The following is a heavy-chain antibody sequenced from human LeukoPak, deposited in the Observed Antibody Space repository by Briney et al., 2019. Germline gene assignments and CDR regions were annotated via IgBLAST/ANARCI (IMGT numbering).Heavy chain of an antibody. CDR2: ISWNSGSI. J-gene: IGHJ4*02. V-gene: IGHV3-9*01. CDR1: GFTFDDYA. Sequence: GGSLRLSCAASGFTFDDYAMHWVRQAPGKGLEWVSGISWNSGSIGYADSVKGRFTISRDNAKNSLYLQMNSLRAEDTALYYFAKDIGYYDSSGYWAYFDYWGQGTLVTVSS. D-gene: IGHD3-22*01. CDR3: AKDIGYYDSSGYWAYFDY.